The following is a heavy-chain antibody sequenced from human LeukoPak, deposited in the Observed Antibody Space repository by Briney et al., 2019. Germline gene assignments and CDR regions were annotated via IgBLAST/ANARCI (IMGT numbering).Heavy chain of an antibody. CDR1: GFTFSSYE. J-gene: IGHJ4*02. Sequence: PGGSLRLSCAASGFTFSSYEMNWVRQAPGKGLEWVSYISSSGSTIYYVDSVKGRFTISRDNAKNSLYLQMNSLRAEDTAVYYCARDRDYGDYAFDYWGQGTLVTVSS. V-gene: IGHV3-48*03. D-gene: IGHD4-17*01. CDR3: ARDRDYGDYAFDY. CDR2: ISSSGSTI.